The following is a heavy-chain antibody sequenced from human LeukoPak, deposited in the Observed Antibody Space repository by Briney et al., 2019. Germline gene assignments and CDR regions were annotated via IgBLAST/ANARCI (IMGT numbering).Heavy chain of an antibody. CDR1: GGSTSSYY. Sequence: SETLSLTCTVSGGSTSSYYWSWIRQPPGKGLEWIGYIYYSGSTNYNPSLTSRVTISVDTSKNQFSLKLSSVTAADTAVYYCARDQLQLGWFDPRGQGTLVTVSS. CDR2: IYYSGST. V-gene: IGHV4-59*01. CDR3: ARDQLQLGWFDP. J-gene: IGHJ5*02. D-gene: IGHD6-13*01.